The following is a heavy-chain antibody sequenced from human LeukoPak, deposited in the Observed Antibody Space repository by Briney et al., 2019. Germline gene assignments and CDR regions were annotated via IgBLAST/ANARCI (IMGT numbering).Heavy chain of an antibody. Sequence: PGGSLRLSCAASGFTISGYYMSWIRQAPGKGLEWISYISSSGDSIYYADSVKGRFTISRDNAKNSLYLQMNSLRAEDTAVYYCARAPDSLQSDYWGQGTLVTVSS. CDR2: ISSSGDSI. D-gene: IGHD1-14*01. J-gene: IGHJ4*02. CDR3: ARAPDSLQSDY. V-gene: IGHV3-11*04. CDR1: GFTISGYY.